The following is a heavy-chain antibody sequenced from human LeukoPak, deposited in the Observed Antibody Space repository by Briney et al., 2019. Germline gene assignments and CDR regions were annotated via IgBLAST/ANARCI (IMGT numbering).Heavy chain of an antibody. CDR1: XXTFTSYD. D-gene: IGHD2-15*01. V-gene: IGHV1-8*01. CDR2: MNPNSGNT. J-gene: IGHJ4*02. CDR3: ARGAPGSYCSGGSCPYFDY. Sequence: ASVKVXCXAXXXTFTSYDINWVRQATGQGLEWMGWMNPNSGNTGYAQKFQGRVTMTRNTSISTAYMELSSLRSEDTAVYYCARGAPGSYCSGGSCPYFDYWGQGTLVTVSS.